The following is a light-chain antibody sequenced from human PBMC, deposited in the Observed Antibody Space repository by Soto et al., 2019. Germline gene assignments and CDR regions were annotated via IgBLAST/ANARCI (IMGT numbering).Light chain of an antibody. CDR1: NIGSKS. CDR2: YDS. V-gene: IGLV3-21*04. J-gene: IGLJ2*01. Sequence: SYELTQPPSVSVAPGKTARITCGGNNIGSKSVHWYQQKPGQAPVLVIYYDSDRPSGIPERLSGSNSGNTATLTISRVEAGDEADYYCQVWDSSSDHYVVFGGGTKRTVL. CDR3: QVWDSSSDHYVV.